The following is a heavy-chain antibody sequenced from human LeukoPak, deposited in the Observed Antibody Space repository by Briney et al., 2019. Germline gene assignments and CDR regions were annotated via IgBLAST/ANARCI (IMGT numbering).Heavy chain of an antibody. CDR2: ISGSGGST. CDR3: AKAPVGYYYDSSGERYFDY. CDR1: GFTFSSNA. Sequence: GGSLRLSCAASGFTFSSNAMSWVRQAPGKGLEWVSAISGSGGSTYNADSVKGRFTISRDNSKNTLYLQMNSLRAEDTAVYYCAKAPVGYYYDSSGERYFDYWGQGTLVTVSS. D-gene: IGHD3-22*01. V-gene: IGHV3-23*01. J-gene: IGHJ4*02.